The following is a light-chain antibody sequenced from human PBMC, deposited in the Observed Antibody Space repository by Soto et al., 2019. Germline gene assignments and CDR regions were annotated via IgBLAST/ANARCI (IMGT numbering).Light chain of an antibody. CDR1: TNDVGGFNY. J-gene: IGLJ1*01. CDR3: TSYAGNSNYG. V-gene: IGLV2-8*01. Sequence: QSVLTQPPSASGSAGQSVTISCTGPTNDVGGFNYVSWYQQHPGRVPKLIIYEVDKRPSGVPDRFSGSKSGNTASLPVSGLQADAEADYYCTSYAGNSNYGFGTGTKV. CDR2: EVD.